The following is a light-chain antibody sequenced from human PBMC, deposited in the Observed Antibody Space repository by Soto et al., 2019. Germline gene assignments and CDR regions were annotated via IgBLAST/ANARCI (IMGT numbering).Light chain of an antibody. V-gene: IGKV3-20*01. J-gene: IGKJ1*01. Sequence: DIVLTQSPGTLSLSPGERATLSCRASQSVSSSYLAWYQQKPGQAPRLLIYGASSRATGIPDRFVGSGSGTVFTLTISRLEPEDSALYYCQQYYNSLTWTFGQGTKVEIK. CDR1: QSVSSSY. CDR3: QQYYNSLTWT. CDR2: GAS.